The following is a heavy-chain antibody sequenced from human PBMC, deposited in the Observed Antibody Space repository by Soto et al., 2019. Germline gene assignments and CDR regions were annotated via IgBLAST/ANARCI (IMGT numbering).Heavy chain of an antibody. CDR1: GFTFSSYG. V-gene: IGHV3-30*03. Sequence: QVQLVESGGGVVQPGRSLRLSCAASGFTFSSYGMHWVRQAPGKGLEWVALISYDGSDKYYADSVKGRFTISRDNSKNTLYLQMTSLRVEDRAVYYCGAGQDFSDYWGQGTLVTVSS. J-gene: IGHJ4*02. CDR3: GAGQDFSDY. D-gene: IGHD6-13*01. CDR2: ISYDGSDK.